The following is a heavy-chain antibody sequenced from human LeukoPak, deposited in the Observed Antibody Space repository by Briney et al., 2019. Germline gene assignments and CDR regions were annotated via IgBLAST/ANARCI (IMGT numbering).Heavy chain of an antibody. D-gene: IGHD6-25*01. CDR3: ARRGMQRDYYHGMDV. V-gene: IGHV3-13*01. J-gene: IGHJ6*02. CDR1: GFTCRSYD. CDR2: INSAGDA. Sequence: GGSLRLSCAASGFTCRSYDMYWVRQVTGKGLEWVSVINSAGDAYYPDSVKGRFTVSRDDAKNSLYLQMNSLRAGDTAVYYCARRGMQRDYYHGMDVWGQGTMVTVSS.